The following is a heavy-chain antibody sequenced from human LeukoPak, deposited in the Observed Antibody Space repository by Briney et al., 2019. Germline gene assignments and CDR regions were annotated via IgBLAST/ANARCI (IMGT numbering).Heavy chain of an antibody. CDR1: GFSFVTYA. D-gene: IGHD6-19*01. Sequence: GGSLRLSCAASGFSFVTYAMGGVRQVPGKGLEWVSGISSTGATTYYADSVKGRFTIPRDTSTNTLFLHLNSLRAEDTAVYYCAKDHRPFSSAVAGILGYWGQGTLVTVSS. J-gene: IGHJ4*02. CDR2: ISSTGATT. CDR3: AKDHRPFSSAVAGILGY. V-gene: IGHV3-23*01.